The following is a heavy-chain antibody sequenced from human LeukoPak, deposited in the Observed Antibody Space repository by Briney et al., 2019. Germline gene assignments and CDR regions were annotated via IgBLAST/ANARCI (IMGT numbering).Heavy chain of an antibody. Sequence: GGSLRLSCAASGFTFSSYSMNWVRQAPGKGLEWVSSITSSGGFIYYADSVKGRFTISRDNAKNSPYLQMNCLRAEDTAVYYCARDLIMGATNYWGQGTLVTVSS. D-gene: IGHD1-26*01. V-gene: IGHV3-21*01. CDR3: ARDLIMGATNY. J-gene: IGHJ4*02. CDR1: GFTFSSYS. CDR2: ITSSGGFI.